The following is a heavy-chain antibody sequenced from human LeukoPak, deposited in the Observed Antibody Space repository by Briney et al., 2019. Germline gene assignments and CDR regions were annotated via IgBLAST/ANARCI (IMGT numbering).Heavy chain of an antibody. V-gene: IGHV1-24*01. D-gene: IGHD2-21*01. CDR3: ATRPNVITVIRFGAFDI. CDR1: GHSLTKLS. Sequence: ASVKVSCKVSGHSLTKLSIHWVRQAPGKGLEWMGGFDPESGETMYAQKFQGRVTMTEDTSIDTAYMELSSLRSDDTAVYFCATRPNVITVIRFGAFDIWGQGTKVTVSS. J-gene: IGHJ3*02. CDR2: FDPESGET.